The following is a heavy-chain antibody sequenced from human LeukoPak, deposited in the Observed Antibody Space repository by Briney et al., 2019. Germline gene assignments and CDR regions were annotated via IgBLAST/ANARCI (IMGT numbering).Heavy chain of an antibody. D-gene: IGHD6-6*01. V-gene: IGHV1-46*01. Sequence: PGGSLRLSCAASGFTFSSYGMHWVRQAPGQGLEWMGIINPSGGSTSYAQKFQGRVTMTRDTSISTAYMELSRLRSDDTAVYYCARVRIAAHHVDYWGQGTLVTVSS. CDR3: ARVRIAAHHVDY. J-gene: IGHJ4*02. CDR1: GFTFSSYG. CDR2: INPSGGST.